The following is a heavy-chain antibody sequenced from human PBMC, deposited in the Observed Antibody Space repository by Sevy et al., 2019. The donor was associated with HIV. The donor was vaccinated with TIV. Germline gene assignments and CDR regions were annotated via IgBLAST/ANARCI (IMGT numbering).Heavy chain of an antibody. CDR1: GDSVSSNSAA. Sequence: SETLSLTCAISGDSVSSNSAAWNWIRQSPSRGLEWLGRTYYRSKWYNDYAVSVKSRITINPDTSKNQFSLQLNSVTPEDTAVYYCARNTRITENEDYYYMDVWGKGTTVTVSS. V-gene: IGHV6-1*01. CDR2: TYYRSKWYN. D-gene: IGHD3-10*01. CDR3: ARNTRITENEDYYYMDV. J-gene: IGHJ6*03.